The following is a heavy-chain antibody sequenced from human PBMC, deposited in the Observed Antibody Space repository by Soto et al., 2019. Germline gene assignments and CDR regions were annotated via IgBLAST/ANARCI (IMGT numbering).Heavy chain of an antibody. CDR3: AKSRDGYSFYYFYGLDV. Sequence: GGSLRLSCAASGFTFSHYGMHWVRQAPGKGLEWVAAILYDGSNTYYADSVKGRFTISRDNSKNTLYLEMNSLRPEDTAVYHCAKSRDGYSFYYFYGLDVWGQGTTVTVSS. CDR1: GFTFSHYG. J-gene: IGHJ6*02. V-gene: IGHV3-30*18. D-gene: IGHD4-4*01. CDR2: ILYDGSNT.